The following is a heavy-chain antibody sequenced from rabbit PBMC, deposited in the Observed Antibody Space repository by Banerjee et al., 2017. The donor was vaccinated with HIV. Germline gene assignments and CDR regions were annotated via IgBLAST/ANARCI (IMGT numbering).Heavy chain of an antibody. CDR3: ARDIDYGGGAYAIFGF. CDR1: GFSLSNTYV. V-gene: IGHV1S40*01. D-gene: IGHD6-1*01. CDR2: ITGDRGVA. Sequence: QSLEESWGDLVKPGASLTLTCTASGFSLSNTYVISWVRQAPGKGLEWIGCITGDRGVAYYATWARGRFTISKTSSTTVTLQMTSLAAADTATYFCARDIDYGGGAYAIFGFWGPGTLVTVS. J-gene: IGHJ3*01.